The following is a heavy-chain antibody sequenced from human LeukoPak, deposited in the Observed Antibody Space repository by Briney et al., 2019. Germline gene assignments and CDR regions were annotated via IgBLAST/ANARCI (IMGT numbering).Heavy chain of an antibody. CDR2: INHSGST. Sequence: KPSETLSLTCAVYGGSFSGYYWSWIRQPPGKGLEWIGEINHSGSTNYNPSLKSRVTISVDTSKNQFSLKLSSVTAADTAVYYCARRSFPYYDFWSGWYNWFDPWGRGTLVTVSS. D-gene: IGHD3-3*01. CDR3: ARRSFPYYDFWSGWYNWFDP. J-gene: IGHJ5*02. CDR1: GGSFSGYY. V-gene: IGHV4-34*01.